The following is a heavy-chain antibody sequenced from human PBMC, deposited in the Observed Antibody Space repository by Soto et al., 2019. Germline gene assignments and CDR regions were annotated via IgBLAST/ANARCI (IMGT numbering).Heavy chain of an antibody. Sequence: QVQLVQSGAEVKKPGASVKVSCKTSGYTFTNFGLSWVRQARGQGLEWMVWISAYNGHTNYARNFQGRVTITTDTSTSTSYMELRSLRSDDTAVYYCARGGTPIDSWGQGTLVSVST. J-gene: IGHJ4*02. D-gene: IGHD3-16*01. V-gene: IGHV1-18*01. CDR3: ARGGTPIDS. CDR2: ISAYNGHT. CDR1: GYTFTNFG.